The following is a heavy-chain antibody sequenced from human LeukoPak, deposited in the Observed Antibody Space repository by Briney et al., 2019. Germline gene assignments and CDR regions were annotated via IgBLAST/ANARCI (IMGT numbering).Heavy chain of an antibody. CDR2: IYTTGTT. CDR3: GRQGYTASHYFLDY. V-gene: IGHV4-4*07. Sequence: SETLSLTCTVSVGSIGSYYWGWVRQPPGKGLEWIGRIYTTGTTQYNPSLKSRVTMSIDTSTNQFSLNLRSMTAADTAVYYCGRQGYTASHYFLDYWSQGTLVAVS. J-gene: IGHJ4*02. CDR1: VGSIGSYY. D-gene: IGHD2-2*02.